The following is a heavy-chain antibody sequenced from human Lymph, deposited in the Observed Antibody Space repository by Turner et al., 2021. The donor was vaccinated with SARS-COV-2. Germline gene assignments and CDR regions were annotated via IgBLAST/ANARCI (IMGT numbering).Heavy chain of an antibody. CDR2: ISSSSAYI. D-gene: IGHD3-16*01. Sequence: EVQLVESGGGLVKPGGSLRLSCATSGFTFSSYSMTWVRQAPGKGLEWVSSISSSSAYIYYADSVKGRFTISRDNAKNSLYLQMNSLRAEDTAVYYCARVQTDRFGGYWGLGTLVTVSS. CDR1: GFTFSSYS. J-gene: IGHJ4*02. V-gene: IGHV3-21*01. CDR3: ARVQTDRFGGY.